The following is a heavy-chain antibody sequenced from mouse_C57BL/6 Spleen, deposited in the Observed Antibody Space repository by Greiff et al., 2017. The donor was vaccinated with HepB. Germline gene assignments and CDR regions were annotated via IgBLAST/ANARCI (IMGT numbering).Heavy chain of an antibody. CDR1: GYTFTSYW. D-gene: IGHD2-3*01. CDR2: IHPNSGST. Sequence: QVQLQQPGAELVKPGASVKLSCKASGYTFTSYWMHWVKQRPGQGLEWIGMIHPNSGSTNYNEKFKSKATLTVDKSSSTAYMQLSSLTSEDSAVYYCASVYGYYGGYFDYWGQGTTLTVAS. CDR3: ASVYGYYGGYFDY. V-gene: IGHV1-64*01. J-gene: IGHJ2*01.